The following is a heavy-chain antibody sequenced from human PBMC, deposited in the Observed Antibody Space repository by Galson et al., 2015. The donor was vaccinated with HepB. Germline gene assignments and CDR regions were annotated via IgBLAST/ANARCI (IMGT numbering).Heavy chain of an antibody. Sequence: SLRLSCAASGFTFSSYWMHWVRQAPGKGLVWVSRINSDGSSTSYADSVKGRFTISRDNAKNTLYLQMNSLRAEDTAVYYCASLDYYGSGSYYNDYWGQGTLVTVSS. V-gene: IGHV3-74*01. J-gene: IGHJ4*02. CDR3: ASLDYYGSGSYYNDY. CDR1: GFTFSSYW. D-gene: IGHD3-10*01. CDR2: INSDGSST.